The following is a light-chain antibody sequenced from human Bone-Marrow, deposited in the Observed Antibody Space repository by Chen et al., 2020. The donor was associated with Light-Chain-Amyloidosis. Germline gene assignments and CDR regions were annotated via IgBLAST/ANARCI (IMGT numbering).Light chain of an antibody. CDR2: EVT. J-gene: IGLJ3*02. CDR1: SSDVGAFNY. V-gene: IGLV2-14*01. Sequence: QSALTQPASVPGSPDESVTISCTGTSSDVGAFNYVSWYQQHPGKVPKLMIYEVTFRPSGASDRFSGSKSGNTAFLTISGLQAEDEAVYYCSSYTRISGLNWVFGGGTKLTVL. CDR3: SSYTRISGLNWV.